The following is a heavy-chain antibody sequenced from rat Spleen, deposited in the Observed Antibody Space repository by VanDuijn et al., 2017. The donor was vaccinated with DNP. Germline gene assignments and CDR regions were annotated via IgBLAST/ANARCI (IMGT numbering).Heavy chain of an antibody. D-gene: IGHD1-10*01. CDR1: GFTFSDYN. V-gene: IGHV5-7*01. Sequence: EVHLVESGGGLVQPGRSLKLSCAASGFTFSDYNMAWVRQAPKKGLEWVAIISYDGSSTYYRDSVKGRFTISRDNAKSTLYLQMDSLRSEDTATYYCASLNNYNWFAYWGQGTLVTVSS. CDR3: ASLNNYNWFAY. CDR2: ISYDGSST. J-gene: IGHJ3*01.